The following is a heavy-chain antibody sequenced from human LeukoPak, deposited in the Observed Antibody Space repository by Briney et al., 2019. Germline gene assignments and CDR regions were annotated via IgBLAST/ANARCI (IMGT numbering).Heavy chain of an antibody. CDR2: IIPIFGTA. CDR1: GGTFSSYA. Sequence: SVKVSCKASGGTFSSYAISWVRQAPGQGLEWMGGIIPIFGTANYAQKFQGRVTITTDESTSTAYMELSSLRSEDTAVYYCARERPGIAAGPNYYYYYYMDVWGKGTTVTVSS. J-gene: IGHJ6*03. CDR3: ARERPGIAAGPNYYYYYYMDV. D-gene: IGHD6-25*01. V-gene: IGHV1-69*05.